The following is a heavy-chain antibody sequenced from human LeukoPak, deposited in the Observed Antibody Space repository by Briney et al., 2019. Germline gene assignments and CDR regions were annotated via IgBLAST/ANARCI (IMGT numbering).Heavy chain of an antibody. Sequence: SETLSLTCAVYGGSFSGYYWSWIRHPPGKGLECIGEINHSGSTNYNPSLNSRVTISVDTSKNQFPLKLSSVTAADTAVYYCARGRGSSWLYYFDYWGQGTLVTVSS. V-gene: IGHV4-34*01. CDR3: ARGRGSSWLYYFDY. D-gene: IGHD6-13*01. CDR1: GGSFSGYY. J-gene: IGHJ4*02. CDR2: INHSGST.